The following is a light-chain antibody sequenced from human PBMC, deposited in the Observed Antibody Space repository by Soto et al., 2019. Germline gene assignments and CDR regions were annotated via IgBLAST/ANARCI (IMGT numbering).Light chain of an antibody. V-gene: IGLV2-14*01. CDR3: TSYTSSSPWV. CDR1: SSDIGAYNY. Sequence: QSALAQPASVSGSPGQSITISCTGTSSDIGAYNYVSWFQQFPGKPPKLIIYEVYNRPSGISNRFSGSKSGNTASLTISGLQAEDEAHYFCTSYTSSSPWVFGGGTKLTVL. J-gene: IGLJ3*02. CDR2: EVY.